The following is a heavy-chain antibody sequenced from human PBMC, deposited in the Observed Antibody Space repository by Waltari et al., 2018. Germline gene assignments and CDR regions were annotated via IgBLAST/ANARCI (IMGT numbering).Heavy chain of an antibody. CDR3: ARGDDILTGDYKGLDY. CDR2: VSGYNGDT. D-gene: IGHD3-9*01. J-gene: IGHJ4*02. V-gene: IGHV1-18*01. CDR1: GYTFTSYG. Sequence: QVQLVQSGAEVKKPGASVKVSCKASGYTFTSYGISWVRQAPGQGLEWMGWVSGYNGDTNFAQTLQGRVTMTTDTSTRTAYMELKSLRSDDTAVYYCARGDDILTGDYKGLDYWGQGTLVTVSS.